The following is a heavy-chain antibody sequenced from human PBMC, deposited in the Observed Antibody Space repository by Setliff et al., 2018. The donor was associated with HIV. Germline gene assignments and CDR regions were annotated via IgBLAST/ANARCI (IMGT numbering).Heavy chain of an antibody. CDR1: GITVSGIY. V-gene: IGHV3-66*01. D-gene: IGHD5-18*01. CDR3: VRDDSYGTILYYYNGMDV. Sequence: PGGSLRLSCVASGITVSGIYMTWVRQAPGKGLEWVSVINGGTTTYYADSVKGRFTISRDNSKNTLYLQMNSLRAEDTGIYYCVRDDSYGTILYYYNGMDVWGQGTTVTVSS. CDR2: INGGTTT. J-gene: IGHJ6*02.